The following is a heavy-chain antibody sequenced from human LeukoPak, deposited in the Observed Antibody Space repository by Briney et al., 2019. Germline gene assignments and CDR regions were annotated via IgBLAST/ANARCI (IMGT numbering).Heavy chain of an antibody. CDR3: VRDNAGVFDY. D-gene: IGHD3-10*01. CDR1: GYTFTNYG. V-gene: IGHV1-18*01. J-gene: IGHJ4*02. CDR2: ISVYNGNT. Sequence: ASVKVSCKASGYTFTNYGISWVRQAPGQGFEWMGWISVYNGNTKNAQKLQGRVTMTTDTSASTAYVEVRSLRSDDTAVYYCVRDNAGVFDYWGQGSLVTVSS.